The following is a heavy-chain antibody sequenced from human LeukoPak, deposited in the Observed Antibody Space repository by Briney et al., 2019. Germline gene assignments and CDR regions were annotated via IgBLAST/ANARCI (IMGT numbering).Heavy chain of an antibody. V-gene: IGHV3-64*01. D-gene: IGHD3-22*01. Sequence: GGSLRLSCVVSGFTFYNYAIHWVRQAPGKGLEYVSGISSNGGATYYANSVKGRFTISRDNSKSTLYLQMGSLRAEDMAVYYCARGLRNYDGSGYHFDHWGQGTLVTVSS. CDR2: ISSNGGAT. CDR3: ARGLRNYDGSGYHFDH. CDR1: GFTFYNYA. J-gene: IGHJ4*02.